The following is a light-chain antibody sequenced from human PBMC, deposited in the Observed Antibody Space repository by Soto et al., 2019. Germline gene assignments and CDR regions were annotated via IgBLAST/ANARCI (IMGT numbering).Light chain of an antibody. CDR2: AAS. V-gene: IGKV1-39*01. CDR1: QSIGSF. J-gene: IGKJ1*01. Sequence: DIQITQSPSSLSASVGDRVTITCRASQSIGSFLNWYHQRPGKAPTLLIYAASSLQSGVPSRFSGSGAGTDFTLTISSLQPEDVATDYCQQSYSTPWTFGQGTKVDIK. CDR3: QQSYSTPWT.